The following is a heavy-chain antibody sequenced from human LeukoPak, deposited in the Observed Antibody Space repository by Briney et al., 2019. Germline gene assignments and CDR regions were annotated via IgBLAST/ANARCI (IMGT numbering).Heavy chain of an antibody. Sequence: GGSLRLSCAASGFTFNSHWMHWVRQAPGKGLVWVSRISSDGSITSYADSVKGRFTISRDNAKNTLYLQMNSLRAEDTAVYYCATTRFVGSAIDYWGQGTLVTVSS. D-gene: IGHD1-26*01. V-gene: IGHV3-74*01. J-gene: IGHJ4*02. CDR2: ISSDGSIT. CDR1: GFTFNSHW. CDR3: ATTRFVGSAIDY.